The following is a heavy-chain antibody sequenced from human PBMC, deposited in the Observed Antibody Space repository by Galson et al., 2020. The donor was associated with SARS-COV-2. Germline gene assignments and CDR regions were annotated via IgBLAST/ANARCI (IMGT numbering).Heavy chain of an antibody. CDR2: IWYDGSNK. CDR1: GFTFSSYG. V-gene: IGHV3-33*01. Sequence: GGSLRLSCAASGFTFSSYGMHWVRQAPGKGLEWVAVIWYDGSNKYYADSVKGRFTISRDNSKNTLYLQMNSLRAEDTAVYYCARGGTYSSSWYVPDYWGQGTLVTVSS. D-gene: IGHD6-13*01. CDR3: ARGGTYSSSWYVPDY. J-gene: IGHJ4*02.